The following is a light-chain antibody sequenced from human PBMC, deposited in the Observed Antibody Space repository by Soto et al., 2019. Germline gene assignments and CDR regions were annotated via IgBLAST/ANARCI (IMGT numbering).Light chain of an antibody. CDR3: QQRSVWPWT. CDR2: DTS. Sequence: IVLTQCQATLSLSPGVRATLSCRASQSVNNYLAWYQQKPGQAPRLPIYDTSDRASGIPARFSGSGSGTDFTLTISSLEPEDFAVFYCQQRSVWPWTFGQGTKVDIK. CDR1: QSVNNY. V-gene: IGKV3-11*01. J-gene: IGKJ1*01.